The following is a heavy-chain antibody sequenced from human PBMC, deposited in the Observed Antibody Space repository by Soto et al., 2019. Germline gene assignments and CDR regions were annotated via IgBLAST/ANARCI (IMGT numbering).Heavy chain of an antibody. J-gene: IGHJ5*02. CDR2: INHSGST. V-gene: IGHV4-34*01. Sequence: SETLSLTCAVYGGSFSGYYWSWIRQPPGKGLEWIGEINHSGSTNYNPSLKSRVTISVDTSKNQFSLKLSSVTAADTAVYYCARGFVRAGYSSGWYGNWFDPWGQGTLVTVSS. CDR3: ARGFVRAGYSSGWYGNWFDP. CDR1: GGSFSGYY. D-gene: IGHD6-19*01.